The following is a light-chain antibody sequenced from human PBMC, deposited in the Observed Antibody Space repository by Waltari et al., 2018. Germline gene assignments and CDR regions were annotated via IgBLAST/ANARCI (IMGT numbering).Light chain of an antibody. CDR2: EDY. J-gene: IGLJ3*02. CDR3: QSYDNDNVV. CDR1: SGSIRRSY. Sequence: NFILTQTHSVSESPGKTVTISCTRSSGSIRRSYLPWYQQRPGRAPTTVIYEDYQRPSGVPERFSGSSDSSSNSAYVTISGLKPEDEADYYCQSYDNDNVVFGGGTRLTVL. V-gene: IGLV6-57*03.